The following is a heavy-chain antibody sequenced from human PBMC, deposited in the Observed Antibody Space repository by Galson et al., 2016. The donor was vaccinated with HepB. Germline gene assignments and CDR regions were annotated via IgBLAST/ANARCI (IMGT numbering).Heavy chain of an antibody. Sequence: SETLSLTCAVYGGSFSGYYWSWIRQPPGKGLEWIGEISHSGKTNYNPSVKSRVIMSVDTSKNQFSLKMISVTAADTAVYFCARGRGVITGAYYYGMDVWGQGTTVTVSS. J-gene: IGHJ6*02. CDR1: GGSFSGYY. D-gene: IGHD3-10*01. V-gene: IGHV4-34*01. CDR2: ISHSGKT. CDR3: ARGRGVITGAYYYGMDV.